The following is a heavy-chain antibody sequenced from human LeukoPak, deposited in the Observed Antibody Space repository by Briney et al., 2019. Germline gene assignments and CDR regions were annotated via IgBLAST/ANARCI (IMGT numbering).Heavy chain of an antibody. V-gene: IGHV3-23*01. CDR2: IRGNDET. CDR1: GLSFSSFA. D-gene: IGHD6-13*01. CDR3: ARASWVSSIEAVR. Sequence: GGSLRLSCAASGLSFSSFAMSWVRQGPARGLEWVSSIRGNDETFYADSVKGRFTLSSDISRNTVYFQLNNLRVEDTAIYYCARASWVSSIEAVRWGQGTLVTVSS. J-gene: IGHJ4*02.